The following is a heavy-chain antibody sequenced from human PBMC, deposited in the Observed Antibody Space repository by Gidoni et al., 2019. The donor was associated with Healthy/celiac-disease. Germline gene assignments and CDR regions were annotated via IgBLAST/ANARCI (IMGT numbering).Heavy chain of an antibody. V-gene: IGHV3-33*01. D-gene: IGHD3-10*01. CDR1: GFTFSRYG. J-gene: IGHJ6*02. Sequence: HVQLVESGGGVVPPGRSLRLSCAASGFTFSRYGMHWVRQAQGKWLEWVAVIWYDVSNKYDADAVKVICTISRDNSKNTLYLQMTSRRAEDKAGYYCERDRRSLRLGESNYGMDVWGQGTTVTVSS. CDR3: ERDRRSLRLGESNYGMDV. CDR2: IWYDVSNK.